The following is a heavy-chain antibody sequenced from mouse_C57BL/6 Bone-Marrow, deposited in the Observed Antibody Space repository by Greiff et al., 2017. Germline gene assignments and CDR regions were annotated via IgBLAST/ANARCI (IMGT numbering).Heavy chain of an antibody. CDR2: IHPNSGST. J-gene: IGHJ3*01. CDR1: GYTFTSYW. Sequence: VQLQQPGAELVKPGASVKLSCKASGYTFTSYWMHWVKQRPGQGLEWIGMIHPNSGSTNYNEKFKSKATLTVDKSSSTAYMQLSSQTSEDSAVYYCARYYPYRGAYWGQGTLVTVSA. D-gene: IGHD1-1*01. CDR3: ARYYPYRGAY. V-gene: IGHV1-64*01.